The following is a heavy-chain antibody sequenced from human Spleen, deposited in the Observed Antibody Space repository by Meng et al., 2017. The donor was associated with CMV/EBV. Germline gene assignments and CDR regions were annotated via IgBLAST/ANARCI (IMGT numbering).Heavy chain of an antibody. D-gene: IGHD2-8*01. J-gene: IGHJ4*02. CDR3: ARLVGHTNVFNY. CDR1: GYTFTSYW. Sequence: GGSLRLSCKASGYTFTSYWIGWVRQMPGKGLEWMGIIYPADSETKYNPSFQGQVTISADMSIRTAYLQWNSLKASDTAMYYCARLVGHTNVFNYWGQGTLVTVSS. V-gene: IGHV5-51*01. CDR2: IYPADSET.